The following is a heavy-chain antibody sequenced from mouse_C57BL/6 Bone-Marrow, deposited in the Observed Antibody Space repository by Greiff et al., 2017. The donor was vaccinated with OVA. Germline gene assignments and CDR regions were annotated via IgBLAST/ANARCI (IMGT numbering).Heavy chain of an antibody. CDR1: GFTFSSYG. D-gene: IGHD1-1*01. V-gene: IGHV5-6*01. CDR3: ARLLRDY. J-gene: IGHJ2*01. CDR2: ISSGGSYT. Sequence: EVKLMESGGDLVKPGGSLKLSCAASGFTFSSYGMSWVRQTPDKRLEWVATISSGGSYTYYPDSVKGRFTISRDNAKNTLYLQMSSLKSEDTAMYYCARLLRDYWGQGTTLTVSS.